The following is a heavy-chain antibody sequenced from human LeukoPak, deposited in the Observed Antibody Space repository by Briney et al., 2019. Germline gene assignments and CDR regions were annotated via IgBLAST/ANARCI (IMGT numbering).Heavy chain of an antibody. CDR1: GFTFGDYA. CDR3: TPWASSRVY. Sequence: GGSLRLSCTASGFTFGDYAMSWVRQAPGKGLEWVGFIRSKAYGGTTEYAASVKGRFTISRDDSKSIAYLQMNSLKTEDTAVYYCTPWASSRVYWGQGTLVTVSS. CDR2: IRSKAYGGTT. J-gene: IGHJ4*02. V-gene: IGHV3-49*04. D-gene: IGHD2-2*01.